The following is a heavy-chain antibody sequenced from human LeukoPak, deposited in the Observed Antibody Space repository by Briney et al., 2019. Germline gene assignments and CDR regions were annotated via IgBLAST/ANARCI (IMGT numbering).Heavy chain of an antibody. Sequence: PGGSLRLSCAASGFTFSSYAMSWVRQAPGKGLEWVSAISGSGGSTHYADSVKGRFTISRDNSRNTLYLQMNSLRAEDTAVYYCAKMPDLLQLRYFDYWGQGTLVTVSS. CDR1: GFTFSSYA. CDR2: ISGSGGST. CDR3: AKMPDLLQLRYFDY. J-gene: IGHJ4*02. V-gene: IGHV3-23*01. D-gene: IGHD3-9*01.